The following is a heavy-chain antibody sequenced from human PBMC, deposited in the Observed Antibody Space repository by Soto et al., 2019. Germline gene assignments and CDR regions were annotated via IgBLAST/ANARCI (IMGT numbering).Heavy chain of an antibody. V-gene: IGHV3-9*01. J-gene: IGHJ4*02. CDR2: ISWNSGNI. CDR1: GFIFENSG. CDR3: VKAGVRERSVEVPVDLDG. Sequence: EVQLVESGGGLVQPGRSLRLSCAASGFIFENSGMHWVRQAPGKGLEWVSGISWNSGNIGYADSVKGRFSISRDNAKKALYLQMNSLRPDDRACYVGVKAGVRERSVEVPVDLDGWGLGTLVTVSS. D-gene: IGHD2-21*01.